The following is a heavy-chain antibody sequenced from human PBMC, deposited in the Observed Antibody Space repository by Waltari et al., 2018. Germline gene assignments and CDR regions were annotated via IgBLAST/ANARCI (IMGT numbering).Heavy chain of an antibody. D-gene: IGHD3-16*01. CDR2: ISGSGGST. CDR3: AKDGGWNDAFDI. J-gene: IGHJ3*02. Sequence: EVQLVESGGGLVQPGGSLRLSCAASGFTFSSYAMSWVRQAPGKGLEWVSAISGSGGSTYYADSVKGRFTISRDNAKNTLYLQMNSLRAEDTAVYYWAKDGGWNDAFDIWGQGTMVTVSS. V-gene: IGHV3-23*04. CDR1: GFTFSSYA.